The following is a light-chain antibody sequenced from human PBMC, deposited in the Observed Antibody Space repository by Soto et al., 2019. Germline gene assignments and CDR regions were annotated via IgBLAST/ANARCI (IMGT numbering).Light chain of an antibody. CDR3: QQHNNWPPWT. CDR2: GAS. CDR1: QSVSSN. Sequence: EIVMTQYPATLSVSPGERATLSCRASQSVSSNLAWYQQKPGQAPRLLMYGASTRATGIPDRFSGSGSGTEFTLTISSLQSEDFAVYYCQQHNNWPPWTFGQGTKVEIK. J-gene: IGKJ1*01. V-gene: IGKV3-15*01.